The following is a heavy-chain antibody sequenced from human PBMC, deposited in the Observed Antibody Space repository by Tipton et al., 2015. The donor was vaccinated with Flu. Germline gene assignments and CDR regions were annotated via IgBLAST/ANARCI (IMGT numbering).Heavy chain of an antibody. Sequence: SLRLSCVTSRFSFSTYAMNWVRQAPGKGLEWVSSISSSGSYIYYADSVKGRFTISRDNAKHSLFLQMSSLRVEDTAVYYCARSYDFWSGQHYLDSWGQGTLVTVSS. J-gene: IGHJ4*02. CDR2: ISSSGSYI. CDR3: ARSYDFWSGQHYLDS. D-gene: IGHD3-3*01. V-gene: IGHV3-21*06. CDR1: RFSFSTYA.